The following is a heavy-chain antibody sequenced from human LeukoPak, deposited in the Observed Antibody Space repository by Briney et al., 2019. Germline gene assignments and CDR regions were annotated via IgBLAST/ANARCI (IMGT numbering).Heavy chain of an antibody. V-gene: IGHV3-7*01. Sequence: GGSLRLSCAASGFTVSSNYMTWVRQAPGKGLEWVANIKQDGSEKYYVDSVKGRFTISRDNAKNSLYLQMNSLRAEDTAVYYCARGGYSSGRGYFDYWGQGTLVTVSS. CDR3: ARGGYSSGRGYFDY. CDR1: GFTVSSNY. CDR2: IKQDGSEK. J-gene: IGHJ4*02. D-gene: IGHD6-19*01.